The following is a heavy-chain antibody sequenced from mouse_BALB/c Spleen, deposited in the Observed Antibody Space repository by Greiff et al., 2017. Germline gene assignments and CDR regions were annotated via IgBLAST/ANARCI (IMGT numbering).Heavy chain of an antibody. D-gene: IGHD2-3*01. J-gene: IGHJ2*01. V-gene: IGHV7-3*02. CDR2: IRNKANGYTT. CDR3: AREMVKQYYFDY. CDR1: GFTFTDYY. Sequence: EVKLVESGGGLVQPGGSLRLSCATSGFTFTDYYMSWVRQPPGKALEWLGFIRNKANGYTTEYSASVKGRFTISRDNSQSILYLQMNTLRAEDSATYYCAREMVKQYYFDYWGQGTTLTVSS.